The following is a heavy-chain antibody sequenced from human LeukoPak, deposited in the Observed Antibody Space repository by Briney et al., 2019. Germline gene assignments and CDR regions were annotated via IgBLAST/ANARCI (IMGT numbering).Heavy chain of an antibody. D-gene: IGHD2-15*01. V-gene: IGHV4-4*02. J-gene: IGHJ4*02. CDR2: IYHSGST. CDR3: ARQRCSGGSCYFTYYFDY. Sequence: SGTLSLTCAVSGGSISSSNWWSWVRQPPGKGLEWIGEIYHSGSTNYNPSLKSRVTISLDTSKNQFSLKLSSVTAADTAVYYCARQRCSGGSCYFTYYFDYWGQGTLVTVSS. CDR1: GGSISSSNW.